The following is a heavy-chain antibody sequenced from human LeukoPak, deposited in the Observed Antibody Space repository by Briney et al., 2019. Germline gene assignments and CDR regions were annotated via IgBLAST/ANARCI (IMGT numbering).Heavy chain of an antibody. CDR2: IRGGGTSE. CDR1: GFTFSDYA. V-gene: IGHV3-23*01. J-gene: IGHJ3*02. Sequence: GGSLRLSCTASGFTFSDYAMMWVRQAPGKGPEWVSAIRGGGTSEFYADSVKGRFRISRDNSKDTLFLQMNSLRAEDTAVYYCARDPNGDYIGVFDMWGPGTMVTVS. D-gene: IGHD4-17*01. CDR3: ARDPNGDYIGVFDM.